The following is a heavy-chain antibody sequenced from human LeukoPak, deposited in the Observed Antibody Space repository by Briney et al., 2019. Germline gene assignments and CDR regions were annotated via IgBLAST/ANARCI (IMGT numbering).Heavy chain of an antibody. CDR1: GGSFSDYY. J-gene: IGHJ4*02. V-gene: IGHV4-30-4*08. CDR3: ARFPRGSGPFDY. D-gene: IGHD1-26*01. CDR2: IYYSGST. Sequence: PSETLSLTCAVYGGSFSDYYWTWIRQPPGKGLEWIGYIYYSGSTYYNPSLKSRVTISVDTSKNQFSLKLSSVTAADTAVYYCARFPRGSGPFDYWGQGTLVTVSS.